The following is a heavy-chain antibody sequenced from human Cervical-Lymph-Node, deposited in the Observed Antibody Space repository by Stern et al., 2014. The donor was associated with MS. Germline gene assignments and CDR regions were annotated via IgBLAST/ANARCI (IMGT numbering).Heavy chain of an antibody. CDR2: IYSDGSGS. V-gene: IGHV3-74*02. CDR1: GFTFTNYW. Sequence: EVQLVESGGGLVQPGGSLRLSCAASGFTFTNYWMHWVRPAPGKGLVWVSRIYSDGSGSNCADAVKCRFTISRDNAKNTLYLQMNSLRAEDTTVYYCAIGLAVACGQSGMDVWGQGTTVTVS. CDR3: AIGLAVACGQSGMDV. D-gene: IGHD6-19*01. J-gene: IGHJ6*02.